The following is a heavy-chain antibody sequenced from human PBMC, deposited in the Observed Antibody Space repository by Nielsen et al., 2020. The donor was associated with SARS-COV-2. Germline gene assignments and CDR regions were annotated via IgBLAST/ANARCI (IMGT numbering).Heavy chain of an antibody. V-gene: IGHV4-39*01. Sequence: SETLSLTCTVSGGSISSYYWGWIRQPPGKGLEWIGSIYYSGSTYYNPSLKSRVTISVDTSKNQFSLKLSSVTAADTAVYYCARLRMAYYMDVWGKGTTVTVSS. J-gene: IGHJ6*03. CDR2: IYYSGST. D-gene: IGHD5-24*01. CDR3: ARLRMAYYMDV. CDR1: GGSISSYY.